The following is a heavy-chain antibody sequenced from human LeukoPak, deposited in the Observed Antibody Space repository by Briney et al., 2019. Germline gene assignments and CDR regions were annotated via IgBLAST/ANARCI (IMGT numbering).Heavy chain of an antibody. CDR2: IIPIIGIA. CDR3: ARLVGDADGVPDYYGMDV. J-gene: IGHJ6*02. Sequence: GASVKVSCKASGGTFSSYAISWVRQAPGQGLEWMGWIIPIIGIANYAQKFQGRVTITADKSTSTAYMELCSLRSEDTAVYYCARLVGDADGVPDYYGMDVWGQGTTVTVSS. CDR1: GGTFSSYA. D-gene: IGHD1-26*01. V-gene: IGHV1-69*04.